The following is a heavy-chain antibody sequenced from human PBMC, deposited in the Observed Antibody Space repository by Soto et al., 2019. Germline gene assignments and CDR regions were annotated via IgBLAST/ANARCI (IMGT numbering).Heavy chain of an antibody. D-gene: IGHD1-26*01. CDR3: ARSTATSGWQFHS. J-gene: IGHJ4*02. CDR2: IYYSGST. V-gene: IGHV4-59*01. CDR1: GASISVYS. Sequence: PSETLSLTCTVSGASISVYSWSWIRQPPGKGLEWIGYIYYSGSTNCNPSLKSRVAISVDTSKNQFSLKLSSVTAADTAVYYFARSTATSGWQFHSWGQGPQVTVPS.